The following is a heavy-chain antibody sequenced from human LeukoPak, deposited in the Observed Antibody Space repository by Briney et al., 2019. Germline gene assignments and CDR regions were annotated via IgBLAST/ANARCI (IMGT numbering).Heavy chain of an antibody. D-gene: IGHD3-10*01. CDR3: AKDRVVRGVMGAGGY. J-gene: IGHJ4*02. Sequence: PGGSLRLFWAASGFTFSSYAMSWVRQAPGKGLEWVSAISGSGGDTYYADSVKGRFTISRDNSKNTLYLQMNSLRAEDTAVYYCAKDRVVRGVMGAGGYWGQGTLVTVSS. V-gene: IGHV3-23*01. CDR2: ISGSGGDT. CDR1: GFTFSSYA.